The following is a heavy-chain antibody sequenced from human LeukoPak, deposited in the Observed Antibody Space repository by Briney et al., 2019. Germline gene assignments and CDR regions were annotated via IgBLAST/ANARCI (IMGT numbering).Heavy chain of an antibody. CDR1: GFTFSSHL. CDR3: AKDRSTPDIDY. V-gene: IGHV3-74*01. D-gene: IGHD2-15*01. CDR2: ISSGGTYT. Sequence: SGGSLRLSCAASGFTFSSHLMHWVRQAPGKGLVWVSRISSGGTYTNYADSVRGRFTISRDNAKNTLYLQMNSLRAEDTAVYYCAKDRSTPDIDYWGQGTLVTVSS. J-gene: IGHJ4*02.